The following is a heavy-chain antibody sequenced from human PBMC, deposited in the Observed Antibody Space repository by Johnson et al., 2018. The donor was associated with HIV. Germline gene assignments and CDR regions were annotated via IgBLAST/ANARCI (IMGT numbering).Heavy chain of an antibody. V-gene: IGHV3-11*04. CDR2: ISSSGSTI. CDR1: GFTFSDYY. J-gene: IGHJ3*02. D-gene: IGHD7-27*01. CDR3: AREGTWGSNDAFDI. Sequence: QVHLVESGGGLVQPGGSLRLSCAASGFTFSDYYMSWIRQAPGKGLEWVSYISSSGSTIYYADSVKGRFTISRDNAKNSLYMQMNSLRAEDTAVYYCAREGTWGSNDAFDIWGQGTMVTVSS.